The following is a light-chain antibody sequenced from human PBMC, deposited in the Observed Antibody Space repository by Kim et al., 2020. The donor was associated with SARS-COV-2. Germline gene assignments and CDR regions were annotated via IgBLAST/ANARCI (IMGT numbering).Light chain of an antibody. V-gene: IGKV1-33*01. J-gene: IGKJ4*01. Sequence: LSASVGDRVTITCQASQDISNYLNWYQQKPGKAPKLLIYDASNLETGVPSRFSGSGSGTDFTFTISSLQPEDIATYYCQQYDNPSFGGGTKVDIK. CDR2: DAS. CDR3: QQYDNPS. CDR1: QDISNY.